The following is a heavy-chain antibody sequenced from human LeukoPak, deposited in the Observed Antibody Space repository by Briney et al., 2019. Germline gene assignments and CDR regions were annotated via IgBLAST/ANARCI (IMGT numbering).Heavy chain of an antibody. D-gene: IGHD2-2*01. Sequence: ASVKVSCKASGYTFNTYGISWVRQAPGQGLEWMGWISSSTGNTKYAQKLQGRVTMTTDTSTSTAYLELRNLRSDDTAVYYCARLPLGYCSGTSCLDWGHGTLVTVYS. J-gene: IGHJ4*01. CDR3: ARLPLGYCSGTSCLD. CDR2: ISSSTGNT. CDR1: GYTFNTYG. V-gene: IGHV1-18*01.